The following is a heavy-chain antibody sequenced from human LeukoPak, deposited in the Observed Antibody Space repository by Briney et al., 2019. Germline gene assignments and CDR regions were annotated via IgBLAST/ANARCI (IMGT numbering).Heavy chain of an antibody. J-gene: IGHJ4*02. D-gene: IGHD3-10*01. Sequence: GGSLRLSCAASGFTFSDYYMSWIRQAPGKGLEWVSYISSSGSTIYYADSVKGRFTISRDNAKNSLYLQMSSLRAEDTALYYCARGYYGSGSYYTFDYWGQGTLVTVSS. CDR3: ARGYYGSGSYYTFDY. V-gene: IGHV3-11*01. CDR1: GFTFSDYY. CDR2: ISSSGSTI.